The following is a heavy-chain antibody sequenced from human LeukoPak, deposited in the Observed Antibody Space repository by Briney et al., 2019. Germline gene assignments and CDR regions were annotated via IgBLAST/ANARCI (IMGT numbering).Heavy chain of an antibody. CDR3: ARYYVKYDST. CDR2: ISSSGATT. D-gene: IGHD3-22*01. CDR1: GFTFSSYE. V-gene: IGHV3-48*03. J-gene: IGHJ3*01. Sequence: GGSLRLSCAASGFTFSSYEMNWVRQAPEKGLEWVSYISSSGATTYYADPVKGRFTISRDNAKNSLYLQMNSLRAEDTAVYYCARYYVKYDSTWGQGTMVTVSS.